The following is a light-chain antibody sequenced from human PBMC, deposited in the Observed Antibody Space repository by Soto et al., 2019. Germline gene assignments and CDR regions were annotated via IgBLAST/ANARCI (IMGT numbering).Light chain of an antibody. CDR2: EVN. V-gene: IGLV2-8*01. CDR3: RSYAGSSNL. Sequence: QSVLTQPPSASGSPGQGVALSCTGTSSDVGCYNYVSWYQQHAGKAPKLMIYEVNKRPSGVPDRFSGSKSGNTPSLTVSGLQAEYEADYYCRSYAGSSNLFGTGTKLTVL. J-gene: IGLJ1*01. CDR1: SSDVGCYNY.